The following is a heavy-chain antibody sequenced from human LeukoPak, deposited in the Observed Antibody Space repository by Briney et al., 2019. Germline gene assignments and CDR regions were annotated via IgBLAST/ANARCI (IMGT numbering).Heavy chain of an antibody. CDR3: ARHQVSSIAALSGWFDP. Sequence: SETLSLTCTVSGGSISSYYWSWIRQPPGKGLEWIGYIYYSGSTNYNPSLKSRVTISVDTSKNQFSLKLSSVTAADTAVYYCARHQVSSIAALSGWFDPWGQGTLVTVSS. CDR2: IYYSGST. CDR1: GGSISSYY. J-gene: IGHJ5*02. D-gene: IGHD6-6*01. V-gene: IGHV4-59*08.